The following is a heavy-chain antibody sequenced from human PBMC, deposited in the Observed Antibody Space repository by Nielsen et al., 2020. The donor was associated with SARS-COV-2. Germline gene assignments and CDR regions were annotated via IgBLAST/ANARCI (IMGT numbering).Heavy chain of an antibody. Sequence: SLKISCAASGFTFDDYAMHWVRQAPGKGLEWVSGISWNSGSIGYADSVKGRFTISRDNAKNSLYLQMNSLRAEDTAVYYCARDNVIAAAGIYYYYGMDVWGQGTTVTVSS. D-gene: IGHD6-13*01. CDR3: ARDNVIAAAGIYYYYGMDV. J-gene: IGHJ6*02. CDR2: ISWNSGSI. V-gene: IGHV3-9*01. CDR1: GFTFDDYA.